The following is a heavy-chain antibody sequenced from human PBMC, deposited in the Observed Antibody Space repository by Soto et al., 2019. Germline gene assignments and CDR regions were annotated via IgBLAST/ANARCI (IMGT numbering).Heavy chain of an antibody. Sequence: QVQLVQSGAEVKKPGASVKVSCKASGYTFTSYYMHWVRQAPGQGLEWRGIINPSGGSTSYAQKFQGRVTMTRDTSTSTVYMELSSLRSEDTAVYYCARYYYDSSGYLLPQIYGMDVWGQGTTVTVSS. J-gene: IGHJ6*02. CDR2: INPSGGST. D-gene: IGHD3-22*01. V-gene: IGHV1-46*01. CDR1: GYTFTSYY. CDR3: ARYYYDSSGYLLPQIYGMDV.